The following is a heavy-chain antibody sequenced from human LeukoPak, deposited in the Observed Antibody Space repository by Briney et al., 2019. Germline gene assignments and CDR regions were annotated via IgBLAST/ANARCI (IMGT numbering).Heavy chain of an antibody. CDR2: INPNSGGT. Sequence: ASVKVSCKASGYTFTGYYMHWVRQAPGQGLEWMGRINPNSGGTNYAQKFQGRVTMTRDTSISTAYMELSRLRSDDTAVYYCARSKGGYSYGADAFDIWGQGTMVTVSS. V-gene: IGHV1-2*06. CDR3: ARSKGGYSYGADAFDI. D-gene: IGHD5-18*01. J-gene: IGHJ3*02. CDR1: GYTFTGYY.